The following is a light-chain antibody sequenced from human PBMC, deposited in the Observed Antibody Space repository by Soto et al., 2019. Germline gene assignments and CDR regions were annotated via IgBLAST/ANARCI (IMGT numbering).Light chain of an antibody. J-gene: IGKJ2*01. CDR3: QQSYSTPVT. CDR2: AAS. CDR1: QSISSY. V-gene: IGKV1-39*01. Sequence: DIQMTQSPSSLSASIGARVTITCRASQSISSYLNWYQQKPGNAPKLLIYAASRLQSGVPSRFSGSGSGTDFTLTISSLQPEDFGTYYCQQSYSTPVTFGQGTKVDIK.